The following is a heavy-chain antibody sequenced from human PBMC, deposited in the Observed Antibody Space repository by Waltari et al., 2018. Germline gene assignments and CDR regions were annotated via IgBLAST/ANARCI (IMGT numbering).Heavy chain of an antibody. CDR1: GFTFSSYG. V-gene: IGHV3-33*06. Sequence: QVQLVEFGGGVVQPGRSLRLSCAASGFTFSSYGLLWVRQAPGKGLEWVAVIWYDGSNKYYADSVKGRFTISRDNSKNTLYLQMNSLRAEDTAVYYCAKAVGATAFDYWGQGTLVTVSS. CDR2: IWYDGSNK. CDR3: AKAVGATAFDY. J-gene: IGHJ4*02. D-gene: IGHD1-26*01.